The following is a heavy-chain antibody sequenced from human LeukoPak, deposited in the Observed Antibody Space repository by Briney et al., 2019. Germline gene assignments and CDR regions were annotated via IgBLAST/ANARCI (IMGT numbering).Heavy chain of an antibody. CDR3: AKDSSSWFSYYYYGMDV. J-gene: IGHJ6*02. CDR2: ISGSGGST. Sequence: GGSLRLSCAASGFTFSSYAMSWVRQAPGKGLEWVSAISGSGGSTYYADSVKGRFTISGDNSKNTLYLQMNSLRAEDTAVYYCAKDSSSWFSYYYYGMDVWGQGTTVTVSS. D-gene: IGHD6-13*01. V-gene: IGHV3-23*01. CDR1: GFTFSSYA.